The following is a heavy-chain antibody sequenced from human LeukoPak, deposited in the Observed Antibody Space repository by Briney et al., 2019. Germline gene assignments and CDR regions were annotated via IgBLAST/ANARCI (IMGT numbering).Heavy chain of an antibody. D-gene: IGHD1-26*01. Sequence: GGSLRLSCAASGLTFSSHWMHWVRQAPGKGLVWVSRITNDGSSTTYADSVKGRFTISRDNAKNMLYLQVNSLRAEDTAVYYCARDRVGATGDWGQGTLVTVSS. CDR1: GLTFSSHW. J-gene: IGHJ4*02. CDR2: ITNDGSST. CDR3: ARDRVGATGD. V-gene: IGHV3-74*01.